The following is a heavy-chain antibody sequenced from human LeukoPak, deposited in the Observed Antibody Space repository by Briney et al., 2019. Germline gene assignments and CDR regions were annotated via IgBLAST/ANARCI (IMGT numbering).Heavy chain of an antibody. Sequence: GGSLRLSCAASGFTFSSYAMSWVRQAPGKGLEWVSAISGSGGSTYYADSMKGRFTISRDNSKNTLFLQMNSLRAEDTAVYYCAKGCNSISCTLIDQWGQGTLVTVSS. V-gene: IGHV3-23*01. CDR3: AKGCNSISCTLIDQ. CDR1: GFTFSSYA. D-gene: IGHD2/OR15-2a*01. CDR2: ISGSGGST. J-gene: IGHJ4*02.